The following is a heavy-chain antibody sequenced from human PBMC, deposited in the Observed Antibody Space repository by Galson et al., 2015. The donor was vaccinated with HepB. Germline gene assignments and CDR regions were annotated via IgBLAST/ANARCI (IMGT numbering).Heavy chain of an antibody. Sequence: SVKVSCKASGYTFTNYAISWVRQAPGQGLEWMGWISAYNGNTNYAQKLQGRVNMTTETSTSTAYMELRSLRSDDTAVYYCARGSWSYYYGMDVWGQGTTVTVSS. CDR2: ISAYNGNT. V-gene: IGHV1-18*01. J-gene: IGHJ6*02. CDR3: ARGSWSYYYGMDV. CDR1: GYTFTNYA. D-gene: IGHD1-26*01.